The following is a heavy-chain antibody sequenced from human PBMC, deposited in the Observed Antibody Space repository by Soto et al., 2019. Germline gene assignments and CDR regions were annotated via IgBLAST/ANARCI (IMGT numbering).Heavy chain of an antibody. CDR2: IYPGDSDT. V-gene: IGHV5-51*01. CDR1: GYSFTSYW. J-gene: IGHJ6*02. CDR3: ARYPVDIVATTYYYYYYGMDV. D-gene: IGHD5-12*01. Sequence: PGESLKISCKGSGYSFTSYWIGWVRQMPVKGLEWMGIIYPGDSDTRYSPSLQGQVTISADKSISTAYLQWSSLKASDTAMYYCARYPVDIVATTYYYYYYGMDVWGHGTTVTVSS.